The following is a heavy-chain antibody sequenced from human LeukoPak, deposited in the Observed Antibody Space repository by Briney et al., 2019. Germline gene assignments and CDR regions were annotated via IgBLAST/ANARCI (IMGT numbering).Heavy chain of an antibody. V-gene: IGHV3-21*01. D-gene: IGHD3-16*01. CDR3: ARDGVAEGGDDY. CDR2: ISSSSSYI. J-gene: IGHJ4*02. CDR1: GFTFSSYS. Sequence: GGSLRLSCAASGFTFSSYSMNWVRQAPGKGLEWVSSISSSSSYIYYADSVKGRFTISRDNAKNSLHLQMNSLRAEDTAVYYCARDGVAEGGDDYWGQGTLVTVSS.